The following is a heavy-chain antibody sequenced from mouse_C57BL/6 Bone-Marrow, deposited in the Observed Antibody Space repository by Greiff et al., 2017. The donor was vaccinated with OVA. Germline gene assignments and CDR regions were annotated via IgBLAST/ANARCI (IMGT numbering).Heavy chain of an antibody. V-gene: IGHV1-81*01. Sequence: QVQLKESGAELARPGASVKLSCKASGYTFTSYGISWVKQSTGQGLEWIGEIYPRSGTTYYNEKFKGKATLTDDKASSTAYMELRSLTSEDSAVYFCARERANWDPFAYWGQGTLVTVSA. CDR3: ARERANWDPFAY. D-gene: IGHD4-1*01. CDR2: IYPRSGTT. CDR1: GYTFTSYG. J-gene: IGHJ3*01.